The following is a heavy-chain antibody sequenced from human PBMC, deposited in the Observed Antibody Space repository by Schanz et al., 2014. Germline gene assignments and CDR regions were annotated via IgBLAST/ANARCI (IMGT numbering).Heavy chain of an antibody. D-gene: IGHD2-21*01. J-gene: IGHJ4*02. CDR2: INVGNGNM. Sequence: QVQLVQSGAEVRKPGASVKVSCKASGYTFISYGISWVRQAPGQGLEWLGWINVGNGNMKYSQKFQGRVTITRDTSASTAYMELSGLRSEDTAVYYCARDRLECGAECYSVEVFEIWGQGTLIAVSS. CDR1: GYTFISYG. V-gene: IGHV1-18*01. CDR3: ARDRLECGAECYSVEVFEI.